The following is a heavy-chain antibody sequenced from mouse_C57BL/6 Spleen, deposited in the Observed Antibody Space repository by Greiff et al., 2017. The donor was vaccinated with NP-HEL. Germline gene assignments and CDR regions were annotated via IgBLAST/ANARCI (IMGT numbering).Heavy chain of an antibody. Sequence: QVQLQQPGAELVKPGASVKLSCKASGYTFTSYWMHWVKQRPGQGLEWIGMIHPNSGSTNYNEKFKSKATLTVDKSSSTAYMQLSSLTSEDSAVYYCARVGDGYDGTFDYWGQGTTLTVSS. CDR1: GYTFTSYW. CDR3: ARVGDGYDGTFDY. J-gene: IGHJ2*01. D-gene: IGHD2-2*01. CDR2: IHPNSGST. V-gene: IGHV1-64*01.